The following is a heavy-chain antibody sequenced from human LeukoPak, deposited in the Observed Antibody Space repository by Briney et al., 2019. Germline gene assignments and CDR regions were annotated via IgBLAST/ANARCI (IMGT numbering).Heavy chain of an antibody. Sequence: WASVKVSCKASGYTFTSYGISWVRQAPGQGLEWMGWISAYNGNTNYAQKLQGRVTMTTDTSTSTAYMELRSLRSEDTAVYYCARSRFGELAWFDPWGQGTLVTVSS. CDR2: ISAYNGNT. V-gene: IGHV1-18*01. J-gene: IGHJ5*02. D-gene: IGHD3-10*01. CDR1: GYTFTSYG. CDR3: ARSRFGELAWFDP.